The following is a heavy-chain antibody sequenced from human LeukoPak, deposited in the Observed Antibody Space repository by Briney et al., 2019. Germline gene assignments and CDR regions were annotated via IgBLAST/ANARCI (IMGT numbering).Heavy chain of an antibody. CDR1: GFTFSSYS. J-gene: IGHJ4*02. Sequence: PGGSLRLSCAASGFTFSSYSMTGVRQAPGKGVEWVSYISSISSTIYYADSVKGRFTISRDNAKNSLYLQMNSLRAEDTAVYYCAREGSGYDPIDYWGQGTLVTVSS. D-gene: IGHD5-12*01. CDR3: AREGSGYDPIDY. V-gene: IGHV3-48*01. CDR2: ISSISSTI.